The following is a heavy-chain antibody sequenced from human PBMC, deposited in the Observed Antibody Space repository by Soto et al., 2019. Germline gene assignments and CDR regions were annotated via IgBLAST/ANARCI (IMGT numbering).Heavy chain of an antibody. V-gene: IGHV5-51*01. CDR3: ARKTTVMADAFDI. Sequence: PGESLKISCKGSGYSFTSYWIGWVRQMPGKGLEWMGIIYPGDSDTRYSPSFQGQVTISADKSISTAYLQWSSLKASDTAMYYCARKTTVMADAFDIWGQGTMVTVSS. D-gene: IGHD4-17*01. CDR1: GYSFTSYW. CDR2: IYPGDSDT. J-gene: IGHJ3*02.